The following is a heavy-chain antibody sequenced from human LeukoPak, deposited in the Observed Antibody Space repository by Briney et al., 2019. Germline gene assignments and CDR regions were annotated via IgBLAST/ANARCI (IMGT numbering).Heavy chain of an antibody. V-gene: IGHV4-59*01. CDR1: SGFISNYY. CDR2: IYYSGGT. Sequence: PSETLSLTWTVSSGFISNYYWSWIRQPPGKGLEWIGYIYYSGGTNYNPSLKSRVTISVDTSNNQFSLKLSSVTAADTAVYYCARGSWRFDPWGQGTLVTVSS. D-gene: IGHD3-10*01. CDR3: ARGSWRFDP. J-gene: IGHJ5*02.